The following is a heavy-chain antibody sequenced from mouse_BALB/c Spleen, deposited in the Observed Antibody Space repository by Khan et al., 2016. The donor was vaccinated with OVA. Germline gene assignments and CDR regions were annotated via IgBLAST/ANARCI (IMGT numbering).Heavy chain of an antibody. CDR1: GYTFTSFW. CDR3: ARGGYGSPFAY. D-gene: IGHD1-1*01. V-gene: IGHV1S127*01. J-gene: IGHJ3*01. Sequence: QVQLQQSGPELVRPGASVKMSCKASGYTFTSFWIHWVKQRPGQGLEWIGMIDPSKSETRLNQKFKDKATLNVDKSSNTAYMQLSRLTAEDAAVYYGARGGYGSPFAYWGQGTLVTVSA. CDR2: IDPSKSET.